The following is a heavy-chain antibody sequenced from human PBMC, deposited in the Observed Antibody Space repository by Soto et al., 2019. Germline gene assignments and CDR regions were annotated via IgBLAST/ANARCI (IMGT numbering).Heavy chain of an antibody. CDR2: MYNTGST. Sequence: SETLSLTCTVSGGSISRYYWSWIRQPPGKGLEWIGYMYNTGSTIYNPSLKSRVTISVDRSKNQFSLKLSSVTAAVTAVYFCARVPAYWGRGTLVTVSS. V-gene: IGHV4-59*12. CDR3: ARVPAY. CDR1: GGSISRYY. J-gene: IGHJ4*02.